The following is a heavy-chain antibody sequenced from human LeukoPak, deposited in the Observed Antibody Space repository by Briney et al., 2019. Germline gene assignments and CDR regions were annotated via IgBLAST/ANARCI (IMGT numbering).Heavy chain of an antibody. D-gene: IGHD6-19*01. CDR2: INPNSGGT. V-gene: IGHV1-2*02. J-gene: IGHJ6*02. Sequence: ASVKVSCKASGYTFTGYYMHWVRQAPGQGLEWMGWINPNSGGTNYAQKFQGRVTMTRDTSISTAYMELSRLRSDDTAVYYCARGGSGSSGWYNYYYGMDVWGQGTTVTVSS. CDR1: GYTFTGYY. CDR3: ARGGSGSSGWYNYYYGMDV.